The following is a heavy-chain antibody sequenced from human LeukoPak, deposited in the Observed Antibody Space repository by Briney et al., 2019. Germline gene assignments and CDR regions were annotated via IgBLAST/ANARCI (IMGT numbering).Heavy chain of an antibody. V-gene: IGHV3-23*01. Sequence: GGSLRLSCAASGFTFSDYYMSWIRQAPGKGLEWVSGISGSSNSTYYADSVKGRFAISRDNSKNTLYLQMNSLRAEDTAVYYCAKVPSSGWPYDAFDIWGQGTMVTVSS. J-gene: IGHJ3*02. CDR2: ISGSSNST. CDR1: GFTFSDYY. CDR3: AKVPSSGWPYDAFDI. D-gene: IGHD6-19*01.